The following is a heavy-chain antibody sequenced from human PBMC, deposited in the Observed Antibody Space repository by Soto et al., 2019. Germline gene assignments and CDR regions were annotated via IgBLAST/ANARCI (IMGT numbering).Heavy chain of an antibody. D-gene: IGHD2-2*01. CDR3: VKSPASIKTFDY. V-gene: IGHV3-23*01. CDR2: ITSSGSGT. Sequence: DVQLLDSGGDLVQPGGSLRLSCAASGFIFSNYAMSWVRQAPGKGLEWVSAITSSGSGTNDADSGKGRFTICRDNSMSTLFLQMRSLRAEDTAIYYCVKSPASIKTFDYWGQGTLVTVSS. J-gene: IGHJ4*02. CDR1: GFIFSNYA.